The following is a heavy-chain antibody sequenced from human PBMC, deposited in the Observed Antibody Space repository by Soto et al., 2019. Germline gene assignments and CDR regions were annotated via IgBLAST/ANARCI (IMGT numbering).Heavy chain of an antibody. CDR1: GFTFSDEN. J-gene: IGHJ6*02. CDR3: ARDSDCHSTSCFFPPHV. CDR2: ISGGASYI. V-gene: IGHV3-21*06. D-gene: IGHD2-2*01. Sequence: PXESLRLSCSASGFTFSDENMSWVRQVPGKGLEWVSGISGGASYIFYADSVQGRFSISRDNPKNSLFLEMNSLRVEDTAVYYCARDSDCHSTSCFFPPHVWGQGTTVTVSS.